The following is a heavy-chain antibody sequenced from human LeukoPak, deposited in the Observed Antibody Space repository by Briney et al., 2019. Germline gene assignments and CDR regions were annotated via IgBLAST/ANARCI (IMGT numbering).Heavy chain of an antibody. D-gene: IGHD5-18*01. Sequence: SETLSLTCAVYGGSFSGYYWSWIRQPPGKGLEWIGEIKHSGSTNYNPSLKSRVTISLDTSKNQFSLKLSSVTAADTAVYYCARDGYSYGYGYWGQGTLVTVSS. J-gene: IGHJ4*02. CDR2: IKHSGST. V-gene: IGHV4-34*01. CDR3: ARDGYSYGYGY. CDR1: GGSFSGYY.